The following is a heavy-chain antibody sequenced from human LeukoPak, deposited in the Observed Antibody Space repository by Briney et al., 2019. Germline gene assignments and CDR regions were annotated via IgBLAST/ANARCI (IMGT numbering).Heavy chain of an antibody. J-gene: IGHJ5*02. CDR2: IIPIFGTA. CDR3: ARVTGGRYCSTTSCYMRGWFDP. D-gene: IGHD2-2*02. CDR1: GGTFSSYA. Sequence: ASVKVSCKASGGTFSSYAISWVRQAPGQGLEWMGGIIPIFGTANYAQKFQGRVTITADKSTSTAYMELSRLTSDDTAVYYCARVTGGRYCSTTSCYMRGWFDPWGQGTLVTVSS. V-gene: IGHV1-69*06.